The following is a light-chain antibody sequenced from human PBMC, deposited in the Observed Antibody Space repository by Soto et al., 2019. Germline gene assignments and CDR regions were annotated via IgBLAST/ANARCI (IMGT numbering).Light chain of an antibody. Sequence: EIVMTQSTATLSVSPGDRATLSCRASQSISSYLAWYQQKPGQAPRLLIYDASTRATGIPARFSGRGSGTDFTLTISSLEPEDFAVYYCQQRGNWPPTFGQGTNVDI. CDR2: DAS. V-gene: IGKV3-11*01. J-gene: IGKJ1*01. CDR3: QQRGNWPPT. CDR1: QSISSY.